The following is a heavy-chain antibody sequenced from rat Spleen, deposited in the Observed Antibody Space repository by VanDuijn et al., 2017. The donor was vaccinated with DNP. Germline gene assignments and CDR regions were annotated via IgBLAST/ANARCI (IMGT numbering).Heavy chain of an antibody. Sequence: EVLLQESGPGLVKPSQSLSLTCSVTFYSITSNYWGWIRKFPGNKMEWMGYINSAGSTNYNPSLKSRISITRDTSKNQFFLQVNSVTTEDTATYYCASSRLSGGWYFDFWGPGTMVTVSS. CDR3: ASSRLSGGWYFDF. J-gene: IGHJ1*01. CDR2: INSAGST. D-gene: IGHD1-11*01. CDR1: FYSITSNY. V-gene: IGHV3-3*01.